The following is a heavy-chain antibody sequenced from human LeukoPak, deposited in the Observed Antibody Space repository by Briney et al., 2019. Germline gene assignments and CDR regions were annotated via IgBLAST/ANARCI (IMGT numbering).Heavy chain of an antibody. CDR1: GFTFSSYG. CDR3: AKDNDKYYFDY. V-gene: IGHV3-30*18. D-gene: IGHD3-22*01. Sequence: GSLRLSCAASGFTFSSYGMHWVRQAPGKGLEWVAVIPYDGSNKYYADSVKGRFTISRDNSKNTLYLQMDSLRAEDTAVYYCAKDNDKYYFDYWGQGTLVTVSS. J-gene: IGHJ4*02. CDR2: IPYDGSNK.